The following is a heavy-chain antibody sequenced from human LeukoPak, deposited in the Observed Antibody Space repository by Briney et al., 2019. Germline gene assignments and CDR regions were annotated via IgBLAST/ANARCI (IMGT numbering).Heavy chain of an antibody. V-gene: IGHV1-69*13. J-gene: IGHJ6*03. CDR1: GGTFSSYA. CDR2: IIPIFGTA. Sequence: ASVKVSCKASGGTFSSYAISWVRQAPGQGLEWMGGIIPIFGTANYAQKFQGRVTITADESTSTAYMELGSLRSEDTAVYYCARGVRPYYYMDVWGKGTTVTVSS. CDR3: ARGVRPYYYMDV.